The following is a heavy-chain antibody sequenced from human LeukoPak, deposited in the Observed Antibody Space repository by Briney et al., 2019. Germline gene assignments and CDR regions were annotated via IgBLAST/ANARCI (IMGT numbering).Heavy chain of an antibody. Sequence: SETLSLTCAVYGGSFSGYYWSWIRQPPGKGLEWIGEINHSGSTNYNPSLKSRVVISVDTSQNQFSLRLTSLTAADTAVYYCARILARQFTSFSDSSPYTYYYMDVWGKGTTVTVSS. V-gene: IGHV4-34*01. CDR3: ARILARQFTSFSDSSPYTYYYMDV. CDR1: GGSFSGYY. CDR2: INHSGST. J-gene: IGHJ6*03. D-gene: IGHD2/OR15-2a*01.